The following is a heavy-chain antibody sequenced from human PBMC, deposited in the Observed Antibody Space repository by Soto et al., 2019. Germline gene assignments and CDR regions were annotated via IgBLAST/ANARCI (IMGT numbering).Heavy chain of an antibody. CDR1: GGSISSYY. CDR3: ARRDGGTFDY. CDR2: INYSGST. V-gene: IGHV4-59*08. D-gene: IGHD1-26*01. Sequence: QVQLQESGPGLVKPSETLSLTCTVSGGSISSYYWSWIRQPPGKGLEWIGYINYSGSTNYNPSLNSRVTISVDTSTNQLSRKLSSVTAADTAVDYCARRDGGTFDYWGQGTLVTVSS. J-gene: IGHJ4*02.